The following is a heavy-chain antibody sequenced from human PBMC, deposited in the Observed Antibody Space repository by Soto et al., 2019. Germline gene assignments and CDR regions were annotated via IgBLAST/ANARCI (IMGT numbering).Heavy chain of an antibody. V-gene: IGHV4-34*01. CDR1: GGSFSGYY. J-gene: IGHJ4*02. D-gene: IGHD3-3*01. CDR2: INHSGST. CDR3: ARSPFTIFGVITQYYFDY. Sequence: PSETLSLTCAVYGGSFSGYYWSWIRQPPGKGLEWIGEINHSGSTNYNPSLKSRVTISVDTSKNQFSLKLSSATAADTAVYYCARSPFTIFGVITQYYFDYWGQGTLVTVSS.